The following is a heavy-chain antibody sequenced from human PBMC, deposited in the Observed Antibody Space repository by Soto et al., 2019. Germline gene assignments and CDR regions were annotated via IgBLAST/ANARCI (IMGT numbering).Heavy chain of an antibody. CDR1: GFTFSSYA. D-gene: IGHD3-10*01. V-gene: IGHV3-23*01. CDR2: ISGSGGST. J-gene: IGHJ4*02. CDR3: AKGTMVRGVIITDFDY. Sequence: GGSLRLSCAASGFTFSSYAMSWVRQAPGKGLEWVSAISGSGGSTYYADSVKSRFTISRDNSKNTLYLQMNSLRAEDTAVYYCAKGTMVRGVIITDFDYWGQGTLVTVSS.